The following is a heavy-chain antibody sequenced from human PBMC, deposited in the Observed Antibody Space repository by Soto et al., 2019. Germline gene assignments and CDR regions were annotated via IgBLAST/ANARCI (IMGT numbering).Heavy chain of an antibody. J-gene: IGHJ4*02. CDR3: AKDPTLWFGELLYSFGYFDY. V-gene: IGHV3-30*18. CDR2: ISYDGGNK. D-gene: IGHD3-10*01. Sequence: PGGSLRLSCAASGFTFSSYGMHWVRQAPGKGMERVAVISYDGGNKYYADSVKGRFTISRDNSKNTLYLQMNSLRAEDTAVYYCAKDPTLWFGELLYSFGYFDYWGQGTLVTVSS. CDR1: GFTFSSYG.